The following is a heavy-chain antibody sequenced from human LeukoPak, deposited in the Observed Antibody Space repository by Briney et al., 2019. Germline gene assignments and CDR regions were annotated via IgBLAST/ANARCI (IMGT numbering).Heavy chain of an antibody. V-gene: IGHV1-24*01. CDR2: FDPEDGET. CDR1: GYTLTELS. J-gene: IGHJ4*02. Sequence: ASVKVSCKVSGYTLTELSMHWVRPAPGKGLEWMGGFDPEDGETIYAQKFQGRVTMTEDTSTDTAYMELSSLRSEDTAVYYCATRNPGVAATDYWGQGTLVTVSS. D-gene: IGHD2-15*01. CDR3: ATRNPGVAATDY.